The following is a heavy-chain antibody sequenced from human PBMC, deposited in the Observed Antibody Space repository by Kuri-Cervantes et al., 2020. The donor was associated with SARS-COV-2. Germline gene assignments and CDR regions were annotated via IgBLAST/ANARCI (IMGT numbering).Heavy chain of an antibody. CDR2: ISGSGGST. J-gene: IGHJ3*02. CDR3: AKSLLLSGYYLDVFAI. CDR1: GFTFSSYS. V-gene: IGHV3-23*01. D-gene: IGHD3-3*01. Sequence: GESLKISCAAYGFTFSSYSLSWVRQAPGKGLEWVSAISGSGGSTYYADSVKGQFTIARNNSKNTMYLQMKSLRAEDTAVYSCAKSLLLSGYYLDVFAIWGKGTMVPSPQ.